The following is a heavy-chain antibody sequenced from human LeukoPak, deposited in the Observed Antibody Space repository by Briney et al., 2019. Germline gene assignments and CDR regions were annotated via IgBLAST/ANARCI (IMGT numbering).Heavy chain of an antibody. CDR2: ISWNSGSI. D-gene: IGHD3-10*02. V-gene: IGHV3-9*01. CDR1: GFTFDDYA. CDR3: ARGLFGELLWGRYGMDV. J-gene: IGHJ6*02. Sequence: PGGSLRLSCAASGFTFDDYAMHWVRQAPGKGLEWVSGISWNSGSIGYADSVKGRFTISRDNAKNSLYLQMNSLRAEDTAVYYCARGLFGELLWGRYGMDVWGQGTTVTVSS.